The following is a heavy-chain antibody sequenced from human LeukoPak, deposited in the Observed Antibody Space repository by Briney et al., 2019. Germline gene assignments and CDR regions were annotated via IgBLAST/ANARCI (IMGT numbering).Heavy chain of an antibody. CDR1: GGSISSSSYY. CDR2: INHSGST. V-gene: IGHV4-39*07. D-gene: IGHD3-3*01. Sequence: SETLSLTCTVSGGSISSSSYYWGWIRQPPGKGLEWIGEINHSGSTNYNPSLKSRVTISIDTSKNQFSLKLSSVTAADTAVYYCARGGGYDFWSGSNYYYYYMEVWDKGTTVTVSS. J-gene: IGHJ6*03. CDR3: ARGGGYDFWSGSNYYYYYMEV.